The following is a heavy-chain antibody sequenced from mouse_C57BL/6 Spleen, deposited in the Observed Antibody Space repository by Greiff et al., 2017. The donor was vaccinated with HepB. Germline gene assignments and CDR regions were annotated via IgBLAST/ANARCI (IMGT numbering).Heavy chain of an antibody. CDR1: GYSITSGYY. J-gene: IGHJ1*03. Sequence: EVKLMESGPGLVKPSQSLSLTCSVTGYSITSGYYWNWIRQFPGNKLEWMGYISYDGSNNYNPSLKNRISITRDTSKNQFFLKLNSVTTEDTATYYCARGVLLYFDVWGTGTTVTVSS. CDR3: ARGVLLYFDV. CDR2: ISYDGSN. D-gene: IGHD1-1*01. V-gene: IGHV3-6*01.